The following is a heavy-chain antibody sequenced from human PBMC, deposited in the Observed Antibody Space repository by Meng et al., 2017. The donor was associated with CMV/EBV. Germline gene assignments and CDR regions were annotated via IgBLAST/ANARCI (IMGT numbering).Heavy chain of an antibody. Sequence: QVRLQESGPGLVQHSQTLSLSCKVSGGPISSGSYYWSWIRQPAGKGLEWIGRIYTSGSTNYNPSLKSRVTISVDTSKNQFSLKLSSVTAADTAVYYCAREAFKVLFFPFDPWGQGTLVTVSS. CDR3: AREAFKVLFFPFDP. CDR1: GGPISSGSYY. J-gene: IGHJ5*02. V-gene: IGHV4-61*02. D-gene: IGHD1-1*01. CDR2: IYTSGST.